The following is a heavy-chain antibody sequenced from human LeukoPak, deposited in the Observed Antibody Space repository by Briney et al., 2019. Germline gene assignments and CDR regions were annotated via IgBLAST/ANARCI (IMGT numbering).Heavy chain of an antibody. Sequence: SETLSRTCAVYGGSFSGYYWSWIRQPPGKGLEWIGEINHSGSTNYNPSLKSRVTISVDTSKNQFSLKLSSVTAADTAVYYCARSGGYSMVMNYWGQGTLVTVSS. V-gene: IGHV4-34*01. CDR1: GGSFSGYY. CDR2: INHSGST. CDR3: ARSGGYSMVMNY. J-gene: IGHJ4*02. D-gene: IGHD5-18*01.